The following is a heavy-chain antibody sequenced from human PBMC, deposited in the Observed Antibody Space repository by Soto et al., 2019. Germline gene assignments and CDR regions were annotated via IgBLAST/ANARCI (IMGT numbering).Heavy chain of an antibody. Sequence: EVQLVESGGGLVKPGGSLRLSCAASGFTFSSYSMNWVRQAPGKGLEWVSSISSSSSYIYYADSVKGRFTISRDNAKNALYLQMNSLRAEDTAVYYCGLIHLTVTTFEFIDYWGQGTLVTVSS. J-gene: IGHJ4*02. CDR1: GFTFSSYS. CDR2: ISSSSSYI. CDR3: GLIHLTVTTFEFIDY. V-gene: IGHV3-21*01. D-gene: IGHD4-17*01.